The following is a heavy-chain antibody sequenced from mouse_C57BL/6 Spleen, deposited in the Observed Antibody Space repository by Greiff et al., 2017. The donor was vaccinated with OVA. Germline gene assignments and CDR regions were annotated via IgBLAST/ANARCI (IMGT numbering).Heavy chain of an antibody. Sequence: EVKLVESGGGLVKPGGSLKLSCAASGFTFSDYGMHWVRQAPEKGLEWVAYISSGSSTIYYADTVKGRFTISRDNAKNTLFLQMTSLSSEDTAMYYCARELWPYYFDYWGQGTTLTVSS. CDR3: ARELWPYYFDY. D-gene: IGHD1-1*02. CDR1: GFTFSDYG. CDR2: ISSGSSTI. J-gene: IGHJ2*01. V-gene: IGHV5-17*01.